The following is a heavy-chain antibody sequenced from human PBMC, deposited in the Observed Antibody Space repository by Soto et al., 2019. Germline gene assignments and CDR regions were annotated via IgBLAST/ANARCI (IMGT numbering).Heavy chain of an antibody. CDR1: GFTFISYA. D-gene: IGHD2-21*01. J-gene: IGHJ4*02. V-gene: IGHV3-23*01. CDR3: AKDAGVLPGSVGLWDY. CDR2: ISGSGGST. Sequence: GGSLRLSCTASGFTFISYAMSWVRQAPGKGLEWVSAISGSGGSTYYADSVKGRFTISRDNSKNTLYLQMNSLRAEDTAVYYCAKDAGVLPGSVGLWDYWGQGTLVTVSS.